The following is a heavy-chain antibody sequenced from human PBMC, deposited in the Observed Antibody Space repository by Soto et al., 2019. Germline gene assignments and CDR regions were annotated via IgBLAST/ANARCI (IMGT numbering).Heavy chain of an antibody. CDR2: IYHAGST. D-gene: IGHD3-22*01. J-gene: IGHJ5*02. Sequence: SETLSLTCAGSGYSISSGYYWGWRRRPPGKGREWTGSIYHAGSTYDNPSLNSRVTLSIDMTNDHVPLILTSVTAADTAVYYCARVGPWVQYYHDSSPYTFETWFDPWGQGTLVTVSS. CDR3: ARVGPWVQYYHDSSPYTFETWFDP. V-gene: IGHV4-38-2*01. CDR1: GYSISSGYY.